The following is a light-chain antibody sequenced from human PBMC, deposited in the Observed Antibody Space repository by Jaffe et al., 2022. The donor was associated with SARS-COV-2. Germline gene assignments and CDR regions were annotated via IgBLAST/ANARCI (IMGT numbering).Light chain of an antibody. CDR1: QTISSW. CDR3: QQYNTYPFT. Sequence: DIQMTQSPSTLSASAGDRVTITCRASQTISSWLAWYQQKPGKAPKLLIYEASSLETGVPSRFSGSGSGTEFTLTISSLQPDDLATYYCQQYNTYPFTFGQGTKLEIK. J-gene: IGKJ2*01. CDR2: EAS. V-gene: IGKV1-5*03.